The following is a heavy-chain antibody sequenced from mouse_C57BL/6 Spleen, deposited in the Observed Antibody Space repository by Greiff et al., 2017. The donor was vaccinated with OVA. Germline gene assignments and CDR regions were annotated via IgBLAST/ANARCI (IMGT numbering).Heavy chain of an antibody. CDR2: IWSDGST. D-gene: IGHD2-10*02. Sequence: VKVVESGPGLVAPSQSLSITCTVSGFSLTSYGVHWVRQPPGKGLEWLVVIWSDGSTTYNSALQSGLSISKGNSKSQVFLKMNSLQTEDTAMYDCARSGYGNYYFDYWGQGTTLTVSS. J-gene: IGHJ2*01. CDR3: ARSGYGNYYFDY. V-gene: IGHV2-6*03. CDR1: GFSLTSYG.